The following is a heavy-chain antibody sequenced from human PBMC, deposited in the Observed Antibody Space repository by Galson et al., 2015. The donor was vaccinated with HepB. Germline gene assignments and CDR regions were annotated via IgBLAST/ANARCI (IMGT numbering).Heavy chain of an antibody. CDR2: ITPYNGNT. CDR3: ARDYCSSSSCRELYGMDV. D-gene: IGHD2-15*01. CDR1: GYTFTSYG. Sequence: SVKVSCKASGYTFTSYGISWVRQAPGQGLEWMGWITPYNGNTNYAQRFQGRVTMTTDTSTSTAYMELRSLRSDDTAMYYCARDYCSSSSCRELYGMDVWGQGTTVTVSS. V-gene: IGHV1-18*01. J-gene: IGHJ6*02.